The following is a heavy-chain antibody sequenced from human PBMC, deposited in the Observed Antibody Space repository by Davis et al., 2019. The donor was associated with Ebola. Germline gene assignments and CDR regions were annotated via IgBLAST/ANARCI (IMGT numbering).Heavy chain of an antibody. J-gene: IGHJ4*02. D-gene: IGHD3-22*01. V-gene: IGHV1-69*01. CDR3: AKDRYYDNSPLYYESEC. CDR1: AGTFVSYA. Sequence: AVPDSCKASAGTFVSYAISWVRQAAGPGLQWMGGFIARFATANYAQRFQGRVTITADESRSTAYMELSSLRSEDTAVYYCAKDRYYDNSPLYYESECWGQGTLVTVSS. CDR2: FIARFATA.